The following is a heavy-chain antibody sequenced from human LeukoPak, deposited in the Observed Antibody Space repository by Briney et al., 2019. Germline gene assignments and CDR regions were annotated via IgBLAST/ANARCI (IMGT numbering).Heavy chain of an antibody. J-gene: IGHJ4*02. D-gene: IGHD6-6*01. CDR3: ARDLGARLDY. CDR2: IYYSGST. Sequence: PSETLSLTCTVSGGSITNGGYYWSWIRQPPGKGLEWIGYIYYSGSTSYNPSLKSRVTISVDTSKNQFSLKLSSVTAADTAVYYCARDLGARLDYWGQGTLVTVSS. V-gene: IGHV4-61*08. CDR1: GGSITNGGYY.